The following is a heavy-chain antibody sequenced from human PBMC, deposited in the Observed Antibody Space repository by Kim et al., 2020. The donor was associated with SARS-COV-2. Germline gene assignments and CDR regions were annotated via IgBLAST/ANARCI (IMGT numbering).Heavy chain of an antibody. CDR1: GFTFSSYD. V-gene: IGHV3-13*01. J-gene: IGHJ2*01. CDR2: IGTAGDT. D-gene: IGHD5-18*01. Sequence: GGSLRLSCAASGFTFSSYDMHWVRQATGKGLEWVSAIGTAGDTYYPGSVKGRFTISRENAKNSLYLQMNSLRAGDTAVYYCARARYSYGYMVLGNYRYFDLWGRGTLVTVSS. CDR3: ARARYSYGYMVLGNYRYFDL.